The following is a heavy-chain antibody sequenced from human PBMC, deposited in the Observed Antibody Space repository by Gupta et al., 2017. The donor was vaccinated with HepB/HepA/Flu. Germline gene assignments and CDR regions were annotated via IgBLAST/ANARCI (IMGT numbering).Heavy chain of an antibody. J-gene: IGHJ6*02. Sequence: ELLLLESGGALVRPGGSLRLSCAASGFPFKDFAFSWVRQAPGKGLEWVSTISAKSLSTFYIDSVKGRCTISRDNSKNTVYLQMNSLRAEDTAIYDCVKDCLQFCYYDGVDVWGQGTTVTVSS. D-gene: IGHD5-24*01. CDR2: ISAKSLST. V-gene: IGHV3-23*01. CDR1: GFPFKDFA. CDR3: VKDCLQFCYYDGVDV.